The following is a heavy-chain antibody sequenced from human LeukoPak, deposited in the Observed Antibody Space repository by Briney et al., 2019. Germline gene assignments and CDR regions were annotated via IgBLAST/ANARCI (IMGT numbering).Heavy chain of an antibody. V-gene: IGHV3-23*01. J-gene: IGHJ4*02. D-gene: IGHD7-27*01. CDR1: GFTFSSYA. CDR3: AKHRSRWGSVDY. Sequence: GGSLRLSCAASGFTFSSYAMSWVRQAPGKGLEWVSAISGSGGSTYYADSVKGWFTISRDNSKNTLYLQMNSLRAEDTAVYYCAKHRSRWGSVDYWGQGTLVTVSS. CDR2: ISGSGGST.